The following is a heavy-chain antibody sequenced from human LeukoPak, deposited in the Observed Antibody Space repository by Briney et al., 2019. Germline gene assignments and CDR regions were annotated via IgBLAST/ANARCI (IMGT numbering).Heavy chain of an antibody. CDR1: HSTFTTYG. D-gene: IGHD6-13*01. V-gene: IGHV1-18*01. J-gene: IGHJ4*02. CDR2: INTYNGNT. Sequence: ASVKVSCKASHSTFTTYGINWVRPAPGQGLEWVGWINTYNGNTKYTERFQGRVTMTTDTSTTTAYMELQSLRSDDTAIYYCTKDRAAARNFDIWGQGTLVTVSS. CDR3: TKDRAAARNFDI.